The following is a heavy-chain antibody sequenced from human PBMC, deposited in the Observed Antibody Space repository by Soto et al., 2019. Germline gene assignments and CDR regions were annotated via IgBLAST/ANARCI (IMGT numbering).Heavy chain of an antibody. V-gene: IGHV4-61*01. J-gene: IGHJ6*02. Sequence: SETLSLTCTVFGGSVSSGSYYWSWIRQPPGKGLEWIGYIYYSGSTNYNPSLKSRVTISVDTSKNQFSLKLSSVTAADTAVYYCARNTYYYDSSGYYASSSYYYGMDVWGQGTTVTVSS. CDR1: GGSVSSGSYY. CDR2: IYYSGST. CDR3: ARNTYYYDSSGYYASSSYYYGMDV. D-gene: IGHD3-22*01.